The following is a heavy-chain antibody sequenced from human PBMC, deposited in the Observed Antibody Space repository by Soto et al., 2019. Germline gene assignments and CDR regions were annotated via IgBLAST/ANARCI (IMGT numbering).Heavy chain of an antibody. V-gene: IGHV3-23*01. CDR3: AKSFTPLPGSLMGVLYFDL. Sequence: GGSLRLSWAAAGCTISSYAMSWVSQTTGKGLEWVSAFSASGGGSYYADSVVGRFSISRDNSKNTLHLQMNSLRAEDTAVYYCAKSFTPLPGSLMGVLYFDLWGLGTLVTVPQ. CDR1: GCTISSYA. J-gene: IGHJ4*02. D-gene: IGHD1-26*01. CDR2: FSASGGGS.